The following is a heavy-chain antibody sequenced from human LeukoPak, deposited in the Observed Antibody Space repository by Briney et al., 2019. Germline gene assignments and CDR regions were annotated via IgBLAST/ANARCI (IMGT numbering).Heavy chain of an antibody. D-gene: IGHD2-2*01. CDR2: IRYDGSNK. V-gene: IGHV3-30*02. J-gene: IGHJ5*02. Sequence: GGSLRLSCPATGFTFSSYGMHWVRQAPGKGLEWVAFIRYDGSNKYYADSVKGRFTISRDNSKNTLYLQMNSLRAEDTAVYYCGKDEGPAFDPWGQGTLVTVSS. CDR3: GKDEGPAFDP. CDR1: GFTFSSYG.